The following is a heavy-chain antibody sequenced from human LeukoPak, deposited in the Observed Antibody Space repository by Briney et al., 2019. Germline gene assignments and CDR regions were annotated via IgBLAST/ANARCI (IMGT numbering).Heavy chain of an antibody. D-gene: IGHD3-10*01. J-gene: IGHJ5*02. V-gene: IGHV1-8*02. CDR3: ARAFRVESVWSRLWFGDQKLGPTNWFDP. CDR2: MNPNSGNT. CDR1: GYTFTRYY. Sequence: GASVKVSCKASGYTFTRYYMHWVRQAPGQGLEWMGWMNPNSGNTGYAQKFQGRVTMTRNTSISTAYMELSSLRSEDTAVYYCARAFRVESVWSRLWFGDQKLGPTNWFDPWGQGTLVTVSS.